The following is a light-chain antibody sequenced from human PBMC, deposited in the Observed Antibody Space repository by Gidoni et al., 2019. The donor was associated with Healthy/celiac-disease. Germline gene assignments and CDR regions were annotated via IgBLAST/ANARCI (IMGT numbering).Light chain of an antibody. CDR1: QSISSW. CDR2: KAS. CDR3: QQYNSYPWT. J-gene: IGKJ1*01. V-gene: IGKV1-5*03. Sequence: DIQMTQSPSTLSASVGDRVTITCRASQSISSWLAWYQQKPGKAPKLLIYKASSLESGVPSRFSGCGSGTEFTLTISSLQPDDFATYYCQQYNSYPWTFGQXTKVEIK.